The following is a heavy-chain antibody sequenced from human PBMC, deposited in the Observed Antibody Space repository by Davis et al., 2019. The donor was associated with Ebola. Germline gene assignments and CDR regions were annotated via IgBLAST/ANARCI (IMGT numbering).Heavy chain of an antibody. D-gene: IGHD2-2*01. V-gene: IGHV3-15*01. CDR2: IKSKNDGEIT. Sequence: PGGSLRLSCAASGFILNKAWMSWVRQAPGKGLEWVGRIKSKNDGEITDYGTPVQGRFILSRDDSKDTLYLQMNSLKAEDTAVYYCTWDLVPTAVGSPDWWGQGTQVTVSS. J-gene: IGHJ4*02. CDR3: TWDLVPTAVGSPDW. CDR1: GFILNKAW.